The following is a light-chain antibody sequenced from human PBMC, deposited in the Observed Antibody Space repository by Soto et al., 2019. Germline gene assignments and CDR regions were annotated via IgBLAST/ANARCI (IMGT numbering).Light chain of an antibody. CDR1: SSNIGAGYD. V-gene: IGLV1-40*01. Sequence: QPVLTQPPSVSGAPGQRVTISCTGSSSNIGAGYDVHWYQQLPGTAPKLLIFDNSNRPSGVPDRISGSRSGTSASLAITGXQAEDEADYYCQSYDSSLSGSVVFGGGTKLTVL. J-gene: IGLJ2*01. CDR3: QSYDSSLSGSVV. CDR2: DNS.